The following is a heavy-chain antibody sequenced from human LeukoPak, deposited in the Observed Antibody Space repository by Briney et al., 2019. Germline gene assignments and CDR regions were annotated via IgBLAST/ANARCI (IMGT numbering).Heavy chain of an antibody. Sequence: GGSLRLSGAAPGFTFSNSDMSWFRQAPGKGLEWAATINTSGGTTYYADSVKGQFTISRDNSRNTLYLQMNSLRAEDTAVYYCAKVRYTYGPFYDFWGQGTLVTVSS. CDR2: INTSGGTT. J-gene: IGHJ4*02. CDR3: AKVRYTYGPFYDF. D-gene: IGHD5-18*01. V-gene: IGHV3-23*01. CDR1: GFTFSNSD.